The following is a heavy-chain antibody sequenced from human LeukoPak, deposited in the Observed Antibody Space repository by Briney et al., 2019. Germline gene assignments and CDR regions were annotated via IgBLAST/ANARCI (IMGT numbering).Heavy chain of an antibody. CDR1: GFTFSSYW. D-gene: IGHD4-17*01. J-gene: IGHJ4*02. Sequence: SGGSLRLSCAASGFTFSSYWMSWVRQAPGKGLEWVANIKQDGSEKHYVDSAKGRFTISRDNAKNSLYLQMNSLRAEDTAVYYCARCLKSLGSDYGDYLYFDYWGQGTLVTVSS. CDR2: IKQDGSEK. CDR3: ARCLKSLGSDYGDYLYFDY. V-gene: IGHV3-7*01.